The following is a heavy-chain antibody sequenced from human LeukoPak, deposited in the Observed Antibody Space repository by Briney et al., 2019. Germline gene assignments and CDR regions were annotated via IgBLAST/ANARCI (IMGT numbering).Heavy chain of an antibody. J-gene: IGHJ4*02. CDR3: ARGPRYSYFDY. CDR2: IYYSGST. V-gene: IGHV4-59*01. D-gene: IGHD1-14*01. Sequence: SETLSLTCTVSGGSISNYYWSWIRQPPGKGLEWIGYIYYSGSTNYNPSLKSRVTISVDTSKNQFSLKLSSVTAADTAVYYCARGPRYSYFDYWGRGTLVTVSS. CDR1: GGSISNYY.